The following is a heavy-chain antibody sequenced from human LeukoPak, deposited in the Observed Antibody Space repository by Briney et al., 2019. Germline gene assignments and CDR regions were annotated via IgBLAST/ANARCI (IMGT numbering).Heavy chain of an antibody. CDR2: IKQDGSEK. Sequence: GGSLRLSCAASGFTFSSYSMNWVRQAPGKGLEWVANIKQDGSEKYYVDSVKGRFTISRDNAKNSLYPQMNSLRAEDTAVYYCARGYSSSWFSPFDYWGQGTLVTVSS. CDR3: ARGYSSSWFSPFDY. J-gene: IGHJ4*02. V-gene: IGHV3-7*01. D-gene: IGHD6-13*01. CDR1: GFTFSSYS.